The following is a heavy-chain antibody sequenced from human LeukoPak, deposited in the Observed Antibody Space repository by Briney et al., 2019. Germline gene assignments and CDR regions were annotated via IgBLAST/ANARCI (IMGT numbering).Heavy chain of an antibody. V-gene: IGHV1-2*02. CDR2: INPNSGGT. J-gene: IGHJ6*02. Sequence: ASVKVSCKASGYTFTGYYMHWVRQAPGQGLEWMGWINPNSGGTNYAQKFQGRVTMTRDTSISTAYMELTRLRSDDTAVYYCASLHIVVVPAAAPGYYGMDVWGQGTTVTVSS. CDR1: GYTFTGYY. D-gene: IGHD2-2*01. CDR3: ASLHIVVVPAAAPGYYGMDV.